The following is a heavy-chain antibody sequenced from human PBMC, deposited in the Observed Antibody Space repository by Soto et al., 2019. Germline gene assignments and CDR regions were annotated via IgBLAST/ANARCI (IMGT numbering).Heavy chain of an antibody. Sequence: EVQLVESGGGLVQPGGSLRLSCAASGFAVSSFWMSWVRQATGKGLEWVANIKRDGSEKYYVDSVKGRFTISRDNAKNSLYLQMNSLRAEDTAVYYCARDYDFWSGSNSCFDYWGQGTLVTVSS. D-gene: IGHD3-3*01. CDR2: IKRDGSEK. V-gene: IGHV3-7*01. CDR3: ARDYDFWSGSNSCFDY. J-gene: IGHJ4*02. CDR1: GFAVSSFW.